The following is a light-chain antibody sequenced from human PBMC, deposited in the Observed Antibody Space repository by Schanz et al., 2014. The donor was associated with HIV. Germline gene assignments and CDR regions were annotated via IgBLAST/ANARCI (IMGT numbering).Light chain of an antibody. V-gene: IGLV1-44*01. Sequence: QSVLTQPPSASGTPGQRVTISCSGSSSNIGSNTVNWYQQLPGTAPKLLIYSNNQRPSGVPDRFSGSKFGTSASLAISGLQSETEAEYYCAAWDDDLDGPVFGGGTKLTVL. J-gene: IGLJ3*02. CDR1: SSNIGSNT. CDR2: SNN. CDR3: AAWDDDLDGPV.